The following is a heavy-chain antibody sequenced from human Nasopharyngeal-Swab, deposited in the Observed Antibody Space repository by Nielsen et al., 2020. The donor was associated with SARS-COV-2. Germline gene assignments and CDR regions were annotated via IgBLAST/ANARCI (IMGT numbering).Heavy chain of an antibody. V-gene: IGHV3-23*01. D-gene: IGHD4-23*01. CDR1: GFTFSSYA. CDR2: ISGSGGST. J-gene: IGHJ4*02. CDR3: AKLSTTVVTPAFDS. Sequence: GESLKISCAASGFTFSSYAMSWVRQAPGKGLEWVSAISGSGGSTYYADSVKGRFTISRDNSKNTLYLQMNSLRAEDTAVYYCAKLSTTVVTPAFDSWGQGTLVTVSS.